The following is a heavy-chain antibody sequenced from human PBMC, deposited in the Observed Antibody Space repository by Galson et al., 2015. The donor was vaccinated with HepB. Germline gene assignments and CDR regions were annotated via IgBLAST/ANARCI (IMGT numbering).Heavy chain of an antibody. CDR1: GFTFSSYA. CDR3: AKAPYYLYAFDI. J-gene: IGHJ3*02. V-gene: IGHV3-23*01. D-gene: IGHD3-10*01. Sequence: SLRLSCAASGFTFSSYAMSWVRQAPGKGLEWVSAISGSGGSTYYADSVKGRFTISRDNSKNTLYLQMNSLRAEDTAVYYCAKAPYYLYAFDIWGQGTMVTVSS. CDR2: ISGSGGST.